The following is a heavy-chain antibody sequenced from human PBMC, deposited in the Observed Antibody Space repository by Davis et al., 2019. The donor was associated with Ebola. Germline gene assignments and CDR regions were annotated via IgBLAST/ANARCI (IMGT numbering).Heavy chain of an antibody. D-gene: IGHD4-17*01. CDR3: ARQGDYGWYFDL. J-gene: IGHJ2*01. CDR2: INHSGST. V-gene: IGHV4-34*01. CDR1: GGSFSGYY. Sequence: SETLSLTCAVYGGSFSGYYWSWIRQPPGKGLEWIGEINHSGSTNYNPSLKSRVTVSVDTSKNQFSLKLSSVTAADTAVYYCARQGDYGWYFDLWGRGTLVTVSS.